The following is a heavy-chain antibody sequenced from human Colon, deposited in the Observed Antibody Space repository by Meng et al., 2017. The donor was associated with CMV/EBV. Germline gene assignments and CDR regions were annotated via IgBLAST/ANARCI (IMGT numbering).Heavy chain of an antibody. CDR1: GFTFSDYY. CDR3: ARASFSAAGTGYYYYGMDV. J-gene: IGHJ6*02. CDR2: ISSSGSTI. D-gene: IGHD6-13*01. Sequence: GESLKISCAASGFTFSDYYMSWIRPAPGKGLKWVSYISSSGSTIYYADSVKGRFTISRDNAKNSLYLQMNRLRAEDTAVYYCARASFSAAGTGYYYYGMDVWGQGTTVTVSS. V-gene: IGHV3-11*01.